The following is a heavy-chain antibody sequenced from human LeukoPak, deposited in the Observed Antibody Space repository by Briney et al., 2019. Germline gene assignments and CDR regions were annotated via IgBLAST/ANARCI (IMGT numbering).Heavy chain of an antibody. V-gene: IGHV5-51*01. CDR1: GYSFTSYW. J-gene: IGHJ4*02. Sequence: GESLKISCKSSGYSFTSYWIGWVRQMPGKGLEWMGIIYPGDSDTRYSPSFQGQVTISADKSISTAYLQWSSLKASDTAMYYCAAAWYYDFWSGFPKAGFDYWGQGTLVTVSS. D-gene: IGHD3-3*01. CDR3: AAAWYYDFWSGFPKAGFDY. CDR2: IYPGDSDT.